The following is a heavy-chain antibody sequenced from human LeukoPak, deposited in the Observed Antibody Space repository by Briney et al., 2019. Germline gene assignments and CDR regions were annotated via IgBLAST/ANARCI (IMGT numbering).Heavy chain of an antibody. CDR3: ARDGSSGWYTGRGNDY. D-gene: IGHD6-19*01. CDR2: IWYDGSNK. V-gene: IGHV3-33*01. J-gene: IGHJ4*02. CDR1: GFTFSSYG. Sequence: GGSLRLSCAASGFTFSSYGMHWARQAPGKGLEWVAVIWYDGSNKYYADSVKGRFTISRDNSKNTLYLQMNSLRAEDTAVYYCARDGSSGWYTGRGNDYWGQGTLVTVSS.